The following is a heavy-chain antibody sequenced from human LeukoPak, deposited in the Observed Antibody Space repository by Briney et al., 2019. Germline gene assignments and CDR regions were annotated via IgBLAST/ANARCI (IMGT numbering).Heavy chain of an antibody. CDR1: GYTFTGYY. D-gene: IGHD3-9*01. V-gene: IGHV1-69*06. J-gene: IGHJ4*02. CDR2: IIPIFGTA. CDR3: ARGLTIYPFDY. Sequence: GASVKVSCKASGYTFTGYYMHWVRQAPGQGLEWMGGIIPIFGTANYAQKFQGRVTITADKSTSTAYMELKNLRSDDTAVYYCARGLTIYPFDYWGQGTLVTVSS.